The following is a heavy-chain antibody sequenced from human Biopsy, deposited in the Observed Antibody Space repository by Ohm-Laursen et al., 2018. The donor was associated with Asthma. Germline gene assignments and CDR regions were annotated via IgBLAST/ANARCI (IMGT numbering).Heavy chain of an antibody. J-gene: IGHJ5*02. Sequence: ETLSLTCTVSPGSINDYYWNWIRKFPGKGLEWIGYVHSSGSTRFNPSLKSRVTVSVDTSVDHVSLKLSSESAADTAIYYCARATSTWSQSGPHFFDHWGPGTLVTVSS. CDR1: PGSINDYY. D-gene: IGHD6-13*01. V-gene: IGHV4-59*01. CDR3: ARATSTWSQSGPHFFDH. CDR2: VHSSGST.